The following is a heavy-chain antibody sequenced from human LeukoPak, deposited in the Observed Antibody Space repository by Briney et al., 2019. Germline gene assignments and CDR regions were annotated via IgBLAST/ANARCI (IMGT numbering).Heavy chain of an antibody. V-gene: IGHV1-18*01. J-gene: IGHJ6*03. D-gene: IGHD3-9*01. CDR1: GYTFTSYG. CDR3: ARGYDILTGYFSYYMDV. CDR2: ISAYNGNT. Sequence: ASVKVSCKASGYTFTSYGISWVRQAPGQGLEWMGWISAYNGNTNYAQKLQGRVTMTTDTSTSTAYMELRSLRSDDTAVYYCARGYDILTGYFSYYMDVWGKGTTVTISS.